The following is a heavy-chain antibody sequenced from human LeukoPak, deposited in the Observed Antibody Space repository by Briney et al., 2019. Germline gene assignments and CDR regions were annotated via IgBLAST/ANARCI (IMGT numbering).Heavy chain of an antibody. CDR2: FDPEDGET. Sequence: ASVKVSCKVSGYTLTELSMHWVRQAPGKGLEWMGGFDPEDGETIYAQKFQGRVTMTEDTSTDTAYMELSSLRSEDTAVYYCATGQSGSCYVAWAYWGQGTLVTVSS. CDR3: ATGQSGSCYVAWAY. CDR1: GYTLTELS. D-gene: IGHD1-26*01. J-gene: IGHJ4*02. V-gene: IGHV1-24*01.